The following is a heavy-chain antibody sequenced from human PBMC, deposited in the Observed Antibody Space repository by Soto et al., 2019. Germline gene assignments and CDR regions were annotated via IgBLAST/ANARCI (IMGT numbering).Heavy chain of an antibody. J-gene: IGHJ4*02. D-gene: IGHD3-10*01. CDR2: INSDGSST. CDR3: ARAKYYGSGSSYDY. V-gene: IGHV3-74*01. Sequence: GGSLRLSCAASGFTFSSYWMHWVRQAPGKGLVWVSRINSDGSSTSYADSVKGRFTIARDNAKNTLYLQMNSLRAEDTAVYYCARAKYYGSGSSYDYWGQGTLVTVSS. CDR1: GFTFSSYW.